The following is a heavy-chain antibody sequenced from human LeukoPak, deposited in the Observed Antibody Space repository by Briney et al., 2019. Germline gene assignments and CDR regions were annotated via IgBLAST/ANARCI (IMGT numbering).Heavy chain of an antibody. J-gene: IGHJ3*02. CDR3: ARARRRYCSSTSCYVFAFDI. D-gene: IGHD2-2*01. Sequence: ASVKVSRKASGYTFTSYDINWVRQATGQGLEWMGWMNPNSGNTGYAQKFQGRVTMTRNTSISTAYMELSSLRSEDTAVYYCARARRRYCSSTSCYVFAFDIWGQGTMVTVSS. CDR1: GYTFTSYD. CDR2: MNPNSGNT. V-gene: IGHV1-8*01.